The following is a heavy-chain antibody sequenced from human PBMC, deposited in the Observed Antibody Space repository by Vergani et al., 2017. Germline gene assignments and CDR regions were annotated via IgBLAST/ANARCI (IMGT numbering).Heavy chain of an antibody. J-gene: IGHJ4*02. CDR2: IYTSGST. D-gene: IGHD3/OR15-3a*01. CDR1: GGSISSGSYY. CDR3: ARTPGT. V-gene: IGHV4-61*02. Sequence: QVQLQESGPGLVKPSQTLSLTCTVSGGSISSGSYYWSWIRQPAGKGLEWIGRIYTSGSTNYNPSLKSRVTISVDTSKNQFSLKLSSVTAADTAVYYCARTPGTWGQGTLVTVSS.